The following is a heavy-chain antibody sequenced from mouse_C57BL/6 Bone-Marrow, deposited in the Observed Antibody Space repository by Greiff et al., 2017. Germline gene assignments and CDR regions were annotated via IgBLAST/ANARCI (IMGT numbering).Heavy chain of an antibody. Sequence: QVQLKESGAELVRPGASVTLSCKASGYTFTDYEVHWVKQTPVHGLEWIGAIDPETGGTAYDQKFKGKAILTADRSSSTAYMELRSLTSEDSAVYYCTGCYYGSSYVDYAMDYWGQGTSVTVSS. J-gene: IGHJ4*01. D-gene: IGHD1-1*01. V-gene: IGHV1-15*01. CDR1: GYTFTDYE. CDR3: TGCYYGSSYVDYAMDY. CDR2: IDPETGGT.